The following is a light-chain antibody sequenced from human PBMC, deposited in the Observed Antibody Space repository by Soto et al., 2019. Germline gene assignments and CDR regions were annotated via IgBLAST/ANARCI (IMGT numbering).Light chain of an antibody. J-gene: IGKJ3*01. V-gene: IGKV3-20*01. CDR1: QSFSSSY. Sequence: EIVLTQSPGTLSLSPGERATLSCRASQSFSSSYLAWYQQKPGQGPRLLIYGASSRATGIPDRFSGSGSGTDFTLTISRLEPEDFAVYYCQQYGSSPFTFGPGTKVDIK. CDR3: QQYGSSPFT. CDR2: GAS.